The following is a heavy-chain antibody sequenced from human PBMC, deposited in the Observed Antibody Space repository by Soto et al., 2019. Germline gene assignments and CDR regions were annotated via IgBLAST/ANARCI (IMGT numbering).Heavy chain of an antibody. Sequence: VQLVESGGGVVQPGRSLRLSCAASGFTFSSYAMHWVRQAPGKGLEWVAVISYDGSNKYYADSVKGRFTISRDNSKNTLYLQMNSLRAEDTAVYYCARGRLRYFDWLLGPNDAFDIWGQGTMVTVSS. CDR1: GFTFSSYA. D-gene: IGHD3-9*01. V-gene: IGHV3-30-3*01. J-gene: IGHJ3*02. CDR2: ISYDGSNK. CDR3: ARGRLRYFDWLLGPNDAFDI.